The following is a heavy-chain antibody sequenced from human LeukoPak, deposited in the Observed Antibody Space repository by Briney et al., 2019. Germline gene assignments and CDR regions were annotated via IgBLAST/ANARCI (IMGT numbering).Heavy chain of an antibody. V-gene: IGHV4-30-4*01. D-gene: IGHD5-18*01. J-gene: IGHJ4*02. Sequence: PSQTMSLTSTVSGGSLSSGDHYWSWIRQPPGKGLEWIGYIYYSGSTYYNLSPRSRVTISGDTSKNQFSLKLSSVTAADTAVYHCARGSRGEGQLWSPFDYWGEGTLVTVSS. CDR3: ARGSRGEGQLWSPFDY. CDR2: IYYSGST. CDR1: GGSLSSGDHY.